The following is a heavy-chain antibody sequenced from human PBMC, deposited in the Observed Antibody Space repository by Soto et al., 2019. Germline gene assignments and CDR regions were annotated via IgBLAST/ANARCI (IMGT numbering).Heavy chain of an antibody. D-gene: IGHD2-2*01. CDR2: IYHSGST. CDR1: GGSISSSNW. Sequence: QVQLQESGPGLMKPSGTLSLTCAVSGGSISSSNWWSWVRQPPGKGLEWIGEIYHSGSTNYNPSLKSRVTISVDKSKNQFSLKLSSVTAADTAVYYCASSTRDSRNTSYYFDYWGQGTLVTVSS. V-gene: IGHV4-4*02. CDR3: ASSTRDSRNTSYYFDY. J-gene: IGHJ4*02.